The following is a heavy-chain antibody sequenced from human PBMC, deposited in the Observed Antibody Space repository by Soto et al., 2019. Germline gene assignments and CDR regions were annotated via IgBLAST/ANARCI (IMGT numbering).Heavy chain of an antibody. V-gene: IGHV1-46*01. CDR3: ARDRRKYGLRYFDWLDAFDI. J-gene: IGHJ3*02. D-gene: IGHD3-9*01. CDR2: INPSNGNT. Sequence: ASVKVSCKASGYTFTSYYMHWVRQAPGQGLEWIGIINPSNGNTNYAQKLQGRVTMTTDTSTSTAYMELRSLRSDDTAVYYCARDRRKYGLRYFDWLDAFDIWGQGTMVTVS. CDR1: GYTFTSYY.